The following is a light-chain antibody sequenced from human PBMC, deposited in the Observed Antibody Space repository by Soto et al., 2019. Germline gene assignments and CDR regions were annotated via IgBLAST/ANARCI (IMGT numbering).Light chain of an antibody. CDR1: TGAVTSGHY. CDR2: DTF. J-gene: IGLJ2*01. Sequence: QAVVTQEPSLTVSPGGTVTLTCGSSTGAVTSGHYPYWFQQKPGQAPRALIYDTFNKLSWAPARFSGSLLGVKAALTLSGAQPEDEADYYCLLLFPGARVFGGGTKVTVL. CDR3: LLLFPGARV. V-gene: IGLV7-46*01.